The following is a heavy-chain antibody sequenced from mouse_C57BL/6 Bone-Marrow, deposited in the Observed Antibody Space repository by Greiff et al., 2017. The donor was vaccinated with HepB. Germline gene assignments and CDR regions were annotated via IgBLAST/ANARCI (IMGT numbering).Heavy chain of an antibody. Sequence: EVMLVESGGDLVKPGGSLKLSCAASGFTFSSYGMSWVRQTPDKRLEWVATISSGGSYTYYPDSVKGRFTISRDNAKNTLYLQMSSLKSEDTAMYYCASYGSSYKYFDVWGTGTTVTVSS. D-gene: IGHD1-1*01. CDR1: GFTFSSYG. J-gene: IGHJ1*03. CDR3: ASYGSSYKYFDV. V-gene: IGHV5-6*01. CDR2: ISSGGSYT.